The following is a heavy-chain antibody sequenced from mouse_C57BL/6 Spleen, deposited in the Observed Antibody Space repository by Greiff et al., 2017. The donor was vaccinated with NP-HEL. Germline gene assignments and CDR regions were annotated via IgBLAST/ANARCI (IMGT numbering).Heavy chain of an antibody. D-gene: IGHD2-1*01. CDR1: GFTFSDYG. V-gene: IGHV5-17*01. CDR3: ARPRDYGNLAWFAY. CDR2: ISSGSSTI. Sequence: EVQRVESGGGLVKPGGSLKLSCAASGFTFSDYGMHWVRQAPEKGLEWVAYISSGSSTIYYADTVKGRFTISRDNAKNTRFLQMTSLRSEDTAMYYCARPRDYGNLAWFAYWGQGTLVTVSA. J-gene: IGHJ3*01.